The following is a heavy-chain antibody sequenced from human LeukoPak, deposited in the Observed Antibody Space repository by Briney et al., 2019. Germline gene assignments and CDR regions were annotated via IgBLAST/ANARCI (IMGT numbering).Heavy chain of an antibody. D-gene: IGHD3-10*01. CDR1: GFTFSSYS. V-gene: IGHV3-21*01. J-gene: IGHJ4*02. CDR3: ARDWYYYGSGSYWIDY. CDR2: ISSSSSYI. Sequence: GGSLRLSCAASGFTFSSYSMNWVRQAPGKGLEWVSSISSSSSYIYYADSVKGRFTISRDNAKNSLYLQMNSLRAEDTAAYYCARDWYYYGSGSYWIDYWGQGTLVTVSS.